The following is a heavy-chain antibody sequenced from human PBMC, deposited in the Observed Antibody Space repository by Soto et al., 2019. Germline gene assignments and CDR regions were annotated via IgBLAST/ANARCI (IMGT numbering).Heavy chain of an antibody. CDR1: GFTFSSYW. CDR2: INSDGSST. Sequence: GSLRLSCAASGFTFSSYWMHWVRQAPGKGLVWVSRINSDGSSTSYSDSVKGRFTISRDNAKNTLYLQMNSLRAEDTAVYYCARDSDSATIFGVGTPVDYYSYGMDVWGQGTTVTVSS. J-gene: IGHJ6*02. D-gene: IGHD3-3*01. CDR3: ARDSDSATIFGVGTPVDYYSYGMDV. V-gene: IGHV3-74*01.